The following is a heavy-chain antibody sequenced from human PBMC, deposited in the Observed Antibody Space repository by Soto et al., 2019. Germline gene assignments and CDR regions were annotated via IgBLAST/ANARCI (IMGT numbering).Heavy chain of an antibody. Sequence: EVQLVESGGGLVKPGGSLRLSCAASGFTFSSYSMNWVRQAPGKGLEWVSSISSSSSYIYYAYSVKGRFTISRDNAKNSLYLQMTSLRAEHPAVYYCARDLYSRSARYFDCWGQGTLVTVSS. CDR1: GFTFSSYS. CDR3: ARDLYSRSARYFDC. J-gene: IGHJ4*02. CDR2: ISSSSSYI. V-gene: IGHV3-21*01. D-gene: IGHD6-6*01.